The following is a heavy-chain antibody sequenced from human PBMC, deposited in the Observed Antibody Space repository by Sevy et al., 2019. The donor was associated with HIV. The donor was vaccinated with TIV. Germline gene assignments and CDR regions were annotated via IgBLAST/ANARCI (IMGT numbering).Heavy chain of an antibody. V-gene: IGHV3-9*01. CDR3: AKDNRPATMSNSSYYYYYGIDV. CDR2: ISWNSVSL. CDR1: GFSFGDYA. D-gene: IGHD6-6*01. Sequence: GGSRRLSCAASGFSFGDYAMHWVRQAPGKGLEWVSGISWNSVSLDYADSVKGRFTISRDNAKNSLFLQMNRLRSEDTALYYCAKDNRPATMSNSSYYYYYGIDVWGQGTTVTVSS. J-gene: IGHJ6*02.